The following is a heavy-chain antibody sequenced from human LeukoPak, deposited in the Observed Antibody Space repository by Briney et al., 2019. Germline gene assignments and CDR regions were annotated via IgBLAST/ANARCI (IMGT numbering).Heavy chain of an antibody. CDR3: ARGSLDGDYDYYYYGMDV. CDR2: ISSSSSYT. J-gene: IGHJ6*02. Sequence: AGGSLRLSCAAPGFTFSDYYMSWIRQAPGKGLEWVSYISSSSSYTNYADSVKGRFTISRDNAKNSLYLQMNSLRAEDTAVYYCARGSLDGDYDYYYYGMDVWGQGTTVTVSS. D-gene: IGHD4-17*01. CDR1: GFTFSDYY. V-gene: IGHV3-11*05.